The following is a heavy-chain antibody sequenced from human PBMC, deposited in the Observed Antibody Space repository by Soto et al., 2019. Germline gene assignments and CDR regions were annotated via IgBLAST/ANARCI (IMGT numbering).Heavy chain of an antibody. J-gene: IGHJ5*02. CDR2: ISFDGTAK. V-gene: IGHV3-30*03. Sequence: GGSLRLSCVASGFTFNRYGMHWVRQAPGKGLEWVAEISFDGTAKYYAESVKGRFTVSRDNGNNTLHLEMNSLGAKDTAVYFCATGRSTRFDPWGQGTLVTVSS. CDR1: GFTFNRYG. CDR3: ATGRSTRFDP. D-gene: IGHD1-1*01.